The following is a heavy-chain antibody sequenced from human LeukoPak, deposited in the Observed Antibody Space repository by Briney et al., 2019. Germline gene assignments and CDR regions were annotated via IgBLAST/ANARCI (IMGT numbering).Heavy chain of an antibody. CDR1: GFTFSSYW. D-gene: IGHD1-14*01. J-gene: IGHJ4*02. CDR2: INGDGSST. Sequence: PGGSQRLSCAASGFTFSSYWMHWVRQAPGKGLVWVSRINGDGSSTSYADSVKGRFSISRDNTRNTVYMQMNSLRAEDTAVYYCTRGGGTSDYWGQGTLVTVSS. CDR3: TRGGGTSDY. V-gene: IGHV3-74*01.